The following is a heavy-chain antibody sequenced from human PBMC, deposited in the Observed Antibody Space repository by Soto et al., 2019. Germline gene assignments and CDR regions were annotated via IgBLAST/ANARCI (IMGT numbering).Heavy chain of an antibody. CDR2: INRNSGGT. CDR3: ARSPLYCGGDCYTLYYFEY. V-gene: IGHV1-2*04. D-gene: IGHD2-21*02. Sequence: GASVKVSCKASGYTFTGYYMHWVRQAPGQGLEWMGWINRNSGGTNYAQKFQGWVTMTRDTSISTAYMELSRLRSDDTAVYYCARSPLYCGGDCYTLYYFEYWGQGTMLTVSS. J-gene: IGHJ4*02. CDR1: GYTFTGYY.